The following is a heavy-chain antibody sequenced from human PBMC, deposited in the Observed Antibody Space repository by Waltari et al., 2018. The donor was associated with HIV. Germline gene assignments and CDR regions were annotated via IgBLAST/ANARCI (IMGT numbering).Heavy chain of an antibody. D-gene: IGHD2-15*01. CDR3: AREGSVAAPVDF. CDR2: MSRDGSSK. Sequence: QVQLVESGGGLVQPGVSLRLSCAASGFIFRDFAIHWVRQAPGKVLEVVAVMSRDGSSKYYADSVQGRFTISRYNAKKSLGVRMNGLRPKVTAVYYCAREGSVAAPVDFGGLGTLVTVSS. J-gene: IGHJ4*02. V-gene: IGHV3-30*01. CDR1: GFIFRDFA.